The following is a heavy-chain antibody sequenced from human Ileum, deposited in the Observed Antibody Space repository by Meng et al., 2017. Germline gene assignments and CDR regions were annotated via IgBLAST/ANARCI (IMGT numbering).Heavy chain of an antibody. CDR2: ISQESGRT. V-gene: IGHV4-4*02. CDR3: VRNEGYSLGD. CDR1: GVSISSVDW. D-gene: IGHD2-21*01. J-gene: IGHJ4*02. Sequence: LKRAGPGRLKPSGTMSLTCAVSGVSISSVDWWSWVRQPPGKGLEWIGEISQESGRTNYNPSLKIRVTISLDKSKNQFSLNLNSVTAADTAVYYCVRNEGYSLGDWGQGTLVTVSS.